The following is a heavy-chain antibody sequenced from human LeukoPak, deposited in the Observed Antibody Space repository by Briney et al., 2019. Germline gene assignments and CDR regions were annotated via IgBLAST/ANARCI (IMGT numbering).Heavy chain of an antibody. CDR1: GFTFSSYS. CDR2: ISSSSSYI. CDR3: ARGVANYYGMDV. J-gene: IGHJ6*02. Sequence: GGSLRLSCAASGFTFSSYSMNWVRQAPGKGLEWFSSISSSSSYIYYADSVKGRFTISRDNAKNSLYLQMNSLRAEDTAVYYCARGVANYYGMDVWGQGTTVTVSS. D-gene: IGHD2-15*01. V-gene: IGHV3-21*01.